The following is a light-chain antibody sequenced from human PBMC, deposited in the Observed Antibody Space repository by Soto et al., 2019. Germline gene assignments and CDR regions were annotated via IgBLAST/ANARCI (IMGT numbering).Light chain of an antibody. CDR3: SSYTSSSTWV. Sequence: QSVLTQPASVSGSPGQSITISCTGTSSDFGGYNYVSWYQQHPGKVPKLMIYEVSNRPSGVSNRFSGSKSGNTASLTISGLQAEDEADYYCSSYTSSSTWVFGGGTKLTVL. V-gene: IGLV2-14*01. CDR2: EVS. J-gene: IGLJ3*02. CDR1: SSDFGGYNY.